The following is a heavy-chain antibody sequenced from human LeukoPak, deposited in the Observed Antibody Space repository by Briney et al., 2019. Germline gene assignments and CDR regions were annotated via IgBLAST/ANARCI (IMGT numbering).Heavy chain of an antibody. Sequence: PGGSLRLSCAASGYTFSDYYMSWIRQAPGKGLEWVSYISSSGSTIYYADSVKGRFTISRDNAKNSLYLQMNSLRAEDTAVYYCARDAIYDYFQGSDFDYWGQGTLVTVSS. J-gene: IGHJ4*02. CDR3: ARDAIYDYFQGSDFDY. V-gene: IGHV3-11*04. D-gene: IGHD4/OR15-4a*01. CDR1: GYTFSDYY. CDR2: ISSSGSTI.